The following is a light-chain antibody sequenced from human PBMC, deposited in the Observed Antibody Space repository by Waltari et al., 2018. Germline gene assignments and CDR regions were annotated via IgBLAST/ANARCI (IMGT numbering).Light chain of an antibody. J-gene: IGLJ3*02. V-gene: IGLV2-11*01. CDR1: GSDIGAYNY. CDR2: DVT. Sequence: QSALTQPLSVSGSPGQSVTISCTGTGSDIGAYNYVSWYQQHPDKAPKPIIYDVTERPSGVPDRCSGSQSVHTASLTISGLQAEDEAHYYCCSYVGAYSWVFGGGTDLTVV. CDR3: CSYVGAYSWV.